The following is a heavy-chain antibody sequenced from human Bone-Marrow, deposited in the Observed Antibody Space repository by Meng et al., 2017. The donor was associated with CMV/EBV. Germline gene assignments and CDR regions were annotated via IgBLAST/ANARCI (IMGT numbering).Heavy chain of an antibody. D-gene: IGHD6-13*01. CDR2: IWYDGSNK. CDR3: ARDPGSSWYTYYYYGMDV. V-gene: IGHV3-33*01. CDR1: GFPFSKYG. Sequence: GESLKISCEASGFPFSKYGMHWVRQAPGKGLEWLAVIWYDGSNKNYADSVKGRFSISRDNAKNTLFLQMNSLRAEDTAVYHCARDPGSSWYTYYYYGMDVWGQGTTVTVSS. J-gene: IGHJ6*02.